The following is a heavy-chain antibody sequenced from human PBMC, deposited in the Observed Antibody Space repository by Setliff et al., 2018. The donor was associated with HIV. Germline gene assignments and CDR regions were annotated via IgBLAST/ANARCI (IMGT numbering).Heavy chain of an antibody. Sequence: GGSLSLSCAASGFTFSRYEMNWVRQAPGKGLEWVSYISGSGITIHYADSVKGRFTISRDNAKNSLYLQMNNLRAEDTAVYYCFRLVTPFTSSWPDYYYYDADVCGQGTTVTVSS. CDR2: ISGSGITI. CDR1: GFTFSRYE. J-gene: IGHJ6*02. V-gene: IGHV3-48*03. CDR3: FRLVTPFTSSWPDYYYYDADV. D-gene: IGHD2-15*01.